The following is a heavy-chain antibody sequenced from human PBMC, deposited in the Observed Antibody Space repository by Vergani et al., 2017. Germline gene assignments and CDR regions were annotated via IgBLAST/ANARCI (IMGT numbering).Heavy chain of an antibody. V-gene: IGHV1-18*01. CDR3: AGHDLIAVAGYYFDY. CDR2: ISAYNGNT. CDR1: GYTFTSYG. Sequence: QVQLVQSGAEVKKPGASVKVSCKASGYTFTSYGISWVRQAPGQGLEWMGWISAYNGNTNYAQKLQGRVTMTTDTSTSTAYMELRSLRSDDTAVYYCAGHDLIAVAGYYFDYWGQGTLVTVSS. D-gene: IGHD6-19*01. J-gene: IGHJ4*02.